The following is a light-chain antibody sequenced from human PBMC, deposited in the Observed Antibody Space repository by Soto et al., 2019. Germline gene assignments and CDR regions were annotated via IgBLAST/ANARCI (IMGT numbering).Light chain of an antibody. Sequence: QSVLTQPPSASGTPGQGVTISCSGSTSNIGSNAVHWYQQLPGTAPRLLIFDSNQRPSGVPVRFSGSKSGTSASLAITGLQSEDEADYFCSAWEDSLNGPVFGGGTKLTVL. J-gene: IGLJ3*02. CDR3: SAWEDSLNGPV. V-gene: IGLV1-44*01. CDR1: TSNIGSNA. CDR2: DSN.